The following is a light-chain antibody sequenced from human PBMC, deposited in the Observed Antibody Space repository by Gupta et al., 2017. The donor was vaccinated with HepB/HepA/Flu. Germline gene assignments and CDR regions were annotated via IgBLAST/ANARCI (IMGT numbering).Light chain of an antibody. CDR1: QSVLYNSNNQNY. CDR2: RAS. Sequence: DIVMTHSPYSLAVSLGESAPINCKSSQSVLYNSNNQNYLDWYQQKPGQPPKLLIYRASTREYGVPDRFSGGESGTDFTLTISSLQAEDVAVYYCQQKNIAPWAFGQGTKVEIK. J-gene: IGKJ1*01. V-gene: IGKV4-1*01. CDR3: QQKNIAPWA.